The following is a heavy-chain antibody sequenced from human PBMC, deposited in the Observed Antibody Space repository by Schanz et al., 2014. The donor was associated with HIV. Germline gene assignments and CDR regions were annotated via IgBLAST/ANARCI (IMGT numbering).Heavy chain of an antibody. V-gene: IGHV3-30*03. CDR1: GFTLSSFT. J-gene: IGHJ4*02. CDR2: ISYDGSNK. CDR3: ARAPSDFWMAYFDY. Sequence: VQLVESGGGLVKPGGSLRLSCATSGFTLSSFTMNWVRQAPGKGLEWVAVISYDGSNKYYADSVKGRFTTSRDNSKNTLYLQMNSLRAEDTAVYYCARAPSDFWMAYFDYWGQGTLVTVSS. D-gene: IGHD3-3*01.